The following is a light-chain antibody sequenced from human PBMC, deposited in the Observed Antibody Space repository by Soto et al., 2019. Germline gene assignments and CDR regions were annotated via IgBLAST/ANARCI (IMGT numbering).Light chain of an antibody. J-gene: IGKJ1*01. CDR1: QSVSRN. CDR2: DAS. Sequence: ENLLTQSPDTLSLSPGERATLSCRASQSVSRNLVWYQQKPGQAPRLLIYDASNRATGTPDRFSGSGSVTDFTLTISSLEPEDFGVYYCQQRASWPPWTFGQGTKVEIK. V-gene: IGKV3-11*01. CDR3: QQRASWPPWT.